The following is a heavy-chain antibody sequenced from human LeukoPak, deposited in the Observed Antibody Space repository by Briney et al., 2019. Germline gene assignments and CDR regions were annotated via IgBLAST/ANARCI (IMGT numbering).Heavy chain of an antibody. Sequence: PGGSLRLSCAASGFTFSSYGMHWVRQAPGKGLEWVAVISYVGSNKYYADSVKGRFTISRDNAKNSLYLQMNSLRAEDTAVYYCAREGIAAAGAMDPYYYYGMDVWGQGTTVTVSS. CDR1: GFTFSSYG. CDR3: AREGIAAAGAMDPYYYYGMDV. D-gene: IGHD6-13*01. V-gene: IGHV3-30*03. CDR2: ISYVGSNK. J-gene: IGHJ6*02.